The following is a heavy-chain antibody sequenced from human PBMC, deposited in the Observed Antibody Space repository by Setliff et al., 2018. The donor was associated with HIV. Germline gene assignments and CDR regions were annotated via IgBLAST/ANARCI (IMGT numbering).Heavy chain of an antibody. CDR3: ARGSCSGCYLSDY. V-gene: IGHV1-3*01. CDR1: GYTFSTNA. Sequence: SVKVSCQAFGYTFSTNAIHWVRQAPGQRLEWMGYINAGDDNTRYSEKFQGRVTITRDTSANTAYMELSSLRSEDTAVYYCARGSCSGCYLSDYWGLGTLVTVSS. D-gene: IGHD6-19*01. CDR2: INAGDDNT. J-gene: IGHJ4*02.